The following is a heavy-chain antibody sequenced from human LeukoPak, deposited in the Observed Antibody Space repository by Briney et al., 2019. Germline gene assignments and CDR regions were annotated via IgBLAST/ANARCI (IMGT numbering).Heavy chain of an antibody. CDR1: GGTFSNYA. CDR3: NGGRIAAAGTDGVDY. D-gene: IGHD6-13*01. J-gene: IGHJ4*02. V-gene: IGHV1-2*02. Sequence: ASVKVSCKASGGTFSNYAISWVRQAPGQGLEWMGWINPNSGGTNYAQKFQGRVTMTRDTSISTAYMELSRLRSDDTAVYYCNGGRIAAAGTDGVDYWGQGTLVTVSS. CDR2: INPNSGGT.